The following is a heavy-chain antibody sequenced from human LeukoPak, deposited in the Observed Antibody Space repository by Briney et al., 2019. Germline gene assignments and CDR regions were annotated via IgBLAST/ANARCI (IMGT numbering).Heavy chain of an antibody. J-gene: IGHJ4*02. Sequence: GGSLRLSCAASGFTFDDYAMHWVRQAPGKGLEWVSGISWNSGSIGYADSVKGRFTISRDNAKNSLYLQMNSLRAEDTALYYCAKEEEYYFDYWGQGTLVTVSS. D-gene: IGHD3-10*01. CDR1: GFTFDDYA. CDR2: ISWNSGSI. CDR3: AKEEEYYFDY. V-gene: IGHV3-9*01.